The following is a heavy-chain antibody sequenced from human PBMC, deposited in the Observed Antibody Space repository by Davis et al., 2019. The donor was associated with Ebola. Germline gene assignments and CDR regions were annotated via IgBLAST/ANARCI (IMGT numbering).Heavy chain of an antibody. CDR1: GGSFSGYY. Sequence: SETLSLTCAVYGGSFSGYYWSWIRQPPGKGLEWIGSIYYSGSTYYNPSLKSRVTISVDTSKNQFSLKLSSVTAADTAVYYCARAGAVEYYYDSSGYWKRPDYFDYWGQGTLVTVSS. D-gene: IGHD3-22*01. CDR3: ARAGAVEYYYDSSGYWKRPDYFDY. J-gene: IGHJ4*02. CDR2: IYYSGST. V-gene: IGHV4-34*01.